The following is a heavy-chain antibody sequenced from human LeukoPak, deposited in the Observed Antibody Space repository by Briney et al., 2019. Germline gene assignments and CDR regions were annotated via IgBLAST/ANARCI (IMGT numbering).Heavy chain of an antibody. J-gene: IGHJ4*02. V-gene: IGHV4-39*07. D-gene: IGHD3-22*01. CDR3: ARGDYYDSSGYALDY. CDR1: GGSISSSSYY. CDR2: IYYSGST. Sequence: PSETLSLTCTVSGGSISSSSYYWGWIRQPPGKGLEWIGSIYYSGSTYYNPSLKSRVTISVDTPKNQFSLKLSSVTAADTAVYYCARGDYYDSSGYALDYWGQGTLVTVSS.